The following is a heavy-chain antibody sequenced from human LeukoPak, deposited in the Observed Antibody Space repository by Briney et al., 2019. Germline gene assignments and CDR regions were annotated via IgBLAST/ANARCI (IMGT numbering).Heavy chain of an antibody. CDR2: IQQGGSEK. Sequence: GGSLRLSCAASGFTFSSYRMSWVPEAPGKGLEWVANIQQGGSEKYYVDSVKGRFTISRDNAKNSLFLQMNSLRAEDTAVYYCARCHSSSSGDYWGQGTLVTVSS. J-gene: IGHJ4*02. V-gene: IGHV3-7*05. CDR3: ARCHSSSSGDY. D-gene: IGHD6-6*01. CDR1: GFTFSSYR.